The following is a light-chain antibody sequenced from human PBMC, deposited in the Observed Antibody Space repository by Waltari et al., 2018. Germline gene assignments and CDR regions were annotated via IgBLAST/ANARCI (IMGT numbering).Light chain of an antibody. J-gene: IGLJ3*02. V-gene: IGLV4-60*03. CDR2: VEGSGTY. CDR1: SGHSSYI. Sequence: QPVLTQSSSASASLGSSVKLTCTLSSGHSSYIIPWHQQQPGKAPRYLMKVEGSGTYNKGTVVSDRFSGSSSGADRYLTISNLQSEDEADYYCETWDSRTLGVFGGGTKLTVL. CDR3: ETWDSRTLGV.